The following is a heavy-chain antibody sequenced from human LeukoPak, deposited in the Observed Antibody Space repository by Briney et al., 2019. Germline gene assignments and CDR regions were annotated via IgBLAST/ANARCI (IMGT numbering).Heavy chain of an antibody. J-gene: IGHJ4*02. V-gene: IGHV3-21*01. CDR2: ISSSSSYI. Sequence: GGSLRLSCAASGFTFSSYAMSWVRQAPGKGLEWVSSISSSSSYIYYADSVKGRFTISRDNAKNSLYLQMNSLRAEDTAVYYCARAPGVLGSGPLTDYWGQGTLVTVSS. CDR1: GFTFSSYA. D-gene: IGHD3-10*01. CDR3: ARAPGVLGSGPLTDY.